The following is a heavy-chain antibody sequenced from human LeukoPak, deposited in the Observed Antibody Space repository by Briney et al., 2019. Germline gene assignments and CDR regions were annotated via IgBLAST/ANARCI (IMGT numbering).Heavy chain of an antibody. D-gene: IGHD6-13*01. J-gene: IGHJ4*02. V-gene: IGHV3-23*01. Sequence: PDWSVSLSCAASGCTFNTYAMSWLRQAPGTGLEWVSSISGSGGSTYYAASVKGRFTISRDNSKNTLYLQMNSPRAEDTAVYYCAGGTAAANFDYWGQGTLVTVSS. CDR3: AGGTAAANFDY. CDR1: GCTFNTYA. CDR2: ISGSGGST.